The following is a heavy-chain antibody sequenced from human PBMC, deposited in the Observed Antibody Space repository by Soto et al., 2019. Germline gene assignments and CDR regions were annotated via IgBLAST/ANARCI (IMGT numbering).Heavy chain of an antibody. V-gene: IGHV3-23*01. J-gene: IGHJ4*02. D-gene: IGHD2-21*01. CDR1: RFTFNTYT. CDR3: ARSYYFDY. Sequence: EVQLLESGGGLVQPGGSLRLSCAASRFTFNTYTMNWVRQAPGKGLEWVSAVSGSGGTTYYADSMKGRFTISRDNSKNTLYLQMNSLRAEDTAIYYCARSYYFDYWGRGTLVTVSS. CDR2: VSGSGGTT.